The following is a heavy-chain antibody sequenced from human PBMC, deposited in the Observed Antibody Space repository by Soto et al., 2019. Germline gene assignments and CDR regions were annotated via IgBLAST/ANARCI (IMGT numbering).Heavy chain of an antibody. J-gene: IGHJ6*02. Sequence: PSETLSLTCAVYVGSFSGYYWSWIRQPPGKGLERIGEINHSGSTNYNPSLKSRVTISVDTSKNQFSLKLSSVTAADTAVYYCARGRAVRGYYYYYYGMDVWGQGTTVTVSS. D-gene: IGHD3-10*01. CDR2: INHSGST. CDR3: ARGRAVRGYYYYYYGMDV. V-gene: IGHV4-34*01. CDR1: VGSFSGYY.